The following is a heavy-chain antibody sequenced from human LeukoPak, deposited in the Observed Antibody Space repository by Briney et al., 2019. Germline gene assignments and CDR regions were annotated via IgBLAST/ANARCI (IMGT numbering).Heavy chain of an antibody. CDR2: INPSSGGA. CDR1: GYTFTAYY. D-gene: IGHD4-23*01. CDR3: ARGPPSTVLTPDDAFDI. V-gene: IGHV1-2*02. Sequence: GASVKVSCKPSGYTFTAYYIHWVRQAPGQGLVWVAWINPSSGGANYAQKFQGRVTMTRDTSITTAYLELSSLRSDDTAVYYCARGPPSTVLTPDDAFDIWGHGTVVTVSS. J-gene: IGHJ3*02.